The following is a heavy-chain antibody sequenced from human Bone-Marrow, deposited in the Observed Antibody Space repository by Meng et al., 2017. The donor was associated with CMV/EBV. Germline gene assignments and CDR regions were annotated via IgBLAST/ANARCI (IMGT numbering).Heavy chain of an antibody. V-gene: IGHV1-24*01. D-gene: IGHD3-3*01. CDR2: FDPEDGET. J-gene: IGHJ3*02. CDR3: ATARLPTIFGVVYDAFDI. Sequence: ASVKVSCKVSGYTLTELSMHWVRQAPGKGLEWMGGFDPEDGETIYAQKFQGRVTMTEDTSTDTAYMELSSLRSEDTAVYYCATARLPTIFGVVYDAFDIWGQGTMVTV. CDR1: GYTLTELS.